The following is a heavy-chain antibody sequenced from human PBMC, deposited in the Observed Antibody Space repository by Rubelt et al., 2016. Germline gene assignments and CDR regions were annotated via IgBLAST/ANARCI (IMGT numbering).Heavy chain of an antibody. CDR3: AIDRAGSSSWYPVFGAFDI. CDR1: GFTFSSYG. D-gene: IGHD6-13*01. J-gene: IGHJ3*02. CDR2: IWYDGSNK. V-gene: IGHV3-33*01. Sequence: QVQLVESGGGVVQPGRSLRLSCAASGFTFSSYGMHWVRQAPGKGLEWVAVIWYDGSNKYYSDSVKGRFTISRDNSKSTLYLQMNSLRAEDTAVYYCAIDRAGSSSWYPVFGAFDIWGQGTMVTVSS.